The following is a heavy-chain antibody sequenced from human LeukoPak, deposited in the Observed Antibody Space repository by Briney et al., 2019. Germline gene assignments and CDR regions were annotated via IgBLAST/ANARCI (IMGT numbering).Heavy chain of an antibody. CDR1: GGSMNYYY. D-gene: IGHD3-9*01. J-gene: IGHJ5*02. CDR3: TRHDDINSLRNGFDT. CDR2: IFDTRGT. V-gene: IGHV4-59*08. Sequence: SETLSLTCAVSGGSMNYYYWSWLRQPPGKGLEWIGYIFDTRGTLYSPSLKSRVTMSVYTSSNQFSLRLTSVTAADTAVYYCTRHDDINSLRNGFDTWGQGTLVTVSS.